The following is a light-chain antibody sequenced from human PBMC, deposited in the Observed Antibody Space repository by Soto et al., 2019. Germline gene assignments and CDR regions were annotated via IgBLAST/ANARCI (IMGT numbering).Light chain of an antibody. CDR1: QTIDSW. CDR3: QQYHIYSGP. Sequence: DRKVSRSRWTLYASIRDRVTITCRASQTIDSWLAWYQQRPGKPPNLLIYKASTLASGVPSRFSGSGSGTEFTLTINSLQPDDFATYYCQQYHIYSGPFGQRT. V-gene: IGKV1-5*03. CDR2: KAS. J-gene: IGKJ1*01.